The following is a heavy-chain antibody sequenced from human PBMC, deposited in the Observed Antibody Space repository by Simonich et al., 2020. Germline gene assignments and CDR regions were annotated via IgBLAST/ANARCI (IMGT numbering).Heavy chain of an antibody. V-gene: IGHV4-59*08. CDR3: ARSLGYYYYYYGMDV. CDR2: IYYRGRT. J-gene: IGHJ6*02. CDR1: GGSISSYD. Sequence: QVQLQESGPGLVKPSETLSLTCTVSGGSISSYDWSWIRQPPGKGLEWIGDIYYRGRTNDNPSLKSRVTISVDTSKNQFSLKLSSVTAADTAVYYCARSLGYYYYYYGMDVWGQGTTVTVSS. D-gene: IGHD1-26*01.